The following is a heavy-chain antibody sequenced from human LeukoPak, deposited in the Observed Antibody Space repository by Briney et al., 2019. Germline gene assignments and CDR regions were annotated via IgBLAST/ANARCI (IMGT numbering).Heavy chain of an antibody. CDR1: GGSISGHY. CDR3: ARRAGTGIVWFDP. V-gene: IGHV4-59*11. J-gene: IGHJ5*02. D-gene: IGHD2-15*01. Sequence: PSETLSLTCTVSGGSISGHYWSWIRQPPGKGLEWIGYIYYSGSTNYNPSLKSRVTISVDTSKNQFSLKLSSVTAADTAVYYCARRAGTGIVWFDPWGQGTLVTVSS. CDR2: IYYSGST.